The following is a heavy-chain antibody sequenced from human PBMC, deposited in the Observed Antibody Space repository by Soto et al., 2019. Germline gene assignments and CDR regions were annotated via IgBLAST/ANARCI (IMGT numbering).Heavy chain of an antibody. CDR3: ARAHYGSGSSSLYYYYGMDV. D-gene: IGHD3-10*01. CDR2: ISSSSSYT. Sequence: GGSLRLSCAASGFTFSDFYMSWIRQAPGKGLEWVSYISSSSSYTNYADSVKGRFTISRDNAKNSLYLQMNSLRAEDTAVYYCARAHYGSGSSSLYYYYGMDVWGQGTTVTVSS. CDR1: GFTFSDFY. J-gene: IGHJ6*02. V-gene: IGHV3-11*05.